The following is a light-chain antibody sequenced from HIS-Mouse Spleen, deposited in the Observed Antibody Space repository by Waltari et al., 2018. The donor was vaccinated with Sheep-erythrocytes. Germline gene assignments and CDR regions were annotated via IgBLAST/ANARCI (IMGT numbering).Light chain of an antibody. V-gene: IGLV1-40*01. CDR2: GNS. J-gene: IGLJ2*01. CDR1: SANSGAGYD. CDR3: QSYDSSLSGYVV. Sequence: QSVLTQPPSVSGAPGQRVTISCTGSSANSGAGYDVHWYQQLPGTAPKLLIYGNSNRPSGIPDRISGCKAGTSASLAITGLQAEDEADYYCQSYDSSLSGYVVFGGGTKLTVL.